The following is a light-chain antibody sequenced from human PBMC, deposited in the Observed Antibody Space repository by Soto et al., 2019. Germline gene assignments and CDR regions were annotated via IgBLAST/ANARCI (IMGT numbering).Light chain of an antibody. V-gene: IGLV3-9*01. J-gene: IGLJ2*01. CDR2: RDS. CDR1: NIGSKN. CDR3: QVWDSSTVV. Sequence: SYELTQPLSVSVALGQTARITCGGNNIGSKNVHWYQQKPGKAPVLVIYRDSNRPSGIPERFSGSNSGNTATLTISRAQAVDEADYYCQVWDSSTVVFGGGTKLTVL.